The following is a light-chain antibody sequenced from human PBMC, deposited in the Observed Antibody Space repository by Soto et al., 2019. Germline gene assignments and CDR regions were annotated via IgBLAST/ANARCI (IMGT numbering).Light chain of an antibody. CDR3: QQYYSSPET. CDR1: QSVLLRSDNKNY. Sequence: DIVTTQSPDSVAVSLGERATINCKSSQSVLLRSDNKNYLAWYQHKSGQPPKLLIYWASTRESGVPDRFSGSGSGADVTLAISSLQAEDVAVYYCQQYYSSPETFGQGTKLEIK. V-gene: IGKV4-1*01. CDR2: WAS. J-gene: IGKJ2*01.